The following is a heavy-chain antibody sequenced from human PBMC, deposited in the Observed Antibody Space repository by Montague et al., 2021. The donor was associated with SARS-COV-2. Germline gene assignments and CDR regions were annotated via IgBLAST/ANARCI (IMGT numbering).Heavy chain of an antibody. Sequence: SETLSLTCTVSGGSISSHFWSWTRQPPGKGLEWIGYIYYNGYTNYNPSLKSRVTISVDTSKNQFSLRLSSVTAADTAVYFCARGGATYYYDPSGYVHAFDTWGQGTMVTVSS. J-gene: IGHJ3*02. D-gene: IGHD3-22*01. V-gene: IGHV4-59*11. CDR3: ARGGATYYYDPSGYVHAFDT. CDR1: GGSISSHF. CDR2: IYYNGYT.